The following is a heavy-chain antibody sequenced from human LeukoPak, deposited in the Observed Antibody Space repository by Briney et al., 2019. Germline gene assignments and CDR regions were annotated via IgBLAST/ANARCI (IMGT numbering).Heavy chain of an antibody. V-gene: IGHV4/OR15-8*01. CDR2: VYHSGGA. J-gene: IGHJ4*01. D-gene: IGHD1-14*01. Sequence: SETLSLTCTVSGASIASHSWWSWVRQPPGKGLEWIGEVYHSGGANYKPSLKSRVTISVDTSRNHFSLKLTSVTAADTAVYFCAYNRNFALDNWGQGTLVTVSS. CDR1: GASIASHSW. CDR3: AYNRNFALDN.